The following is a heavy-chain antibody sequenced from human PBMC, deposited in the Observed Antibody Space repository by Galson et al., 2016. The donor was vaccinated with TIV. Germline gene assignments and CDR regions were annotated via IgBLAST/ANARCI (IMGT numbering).Heavy chain of an antibody. V-gene: IGHV4-39*07. CDR3: ARGEWPSVPNAMQAFDI. CDR1: GDSTDDNKYF. CDR2: VYYDGST. J-gene: IGHJ3*02. Sequence: LSLTCSVSGDSTDDNKYFWGWIRQPPGKGLEWVGSVYYDGSTYYHPSLKSRVTISLDTSKNQFSLKVKTLTAADTAMYHCARGEWPSVPNAMQAFDIWGQGTMVAVSS. D-gene: IGHD2-2*01.